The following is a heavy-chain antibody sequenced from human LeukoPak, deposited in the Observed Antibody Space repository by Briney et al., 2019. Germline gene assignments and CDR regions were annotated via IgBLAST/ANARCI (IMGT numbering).Heavy chain of an antibody. CDR3: ARGGYSPDF. Sequence: GGSLRLSCAASGFILSSYWMHWVRQAPGKGLVWVSRINSDGSSTIYADSVKGRFTISTDNAKNTMYLQMSSLRAEDTAVYYCARGGYSPDFWDQGTLVTVSS. CDR2: INSDGSST. CDR1: GFILSSYW. V-gene: IGHV3-74*01. J-gene: IGHJ4*02. D-gene: IGHD4-11*01.